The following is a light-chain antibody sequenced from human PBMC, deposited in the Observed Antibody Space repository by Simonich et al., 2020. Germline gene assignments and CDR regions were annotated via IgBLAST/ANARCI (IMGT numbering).Light chain of an antibody. J-gene: IGLJ2*01. CDR3: CSYAGSSTLV. CDR2: QDS. Sequence: SYELTQPPSVSVSPGQTASITCSGDKLGDKYACWYQQKPGQSPGLVIYQDSKRPSGVSNRFFGSNSCNTASQTISGLQDEDEADYYCCSYAGSSTLVFGGGTKLTVL. CDR1: KLGDKY. V-gene: IGLV3-1*01.